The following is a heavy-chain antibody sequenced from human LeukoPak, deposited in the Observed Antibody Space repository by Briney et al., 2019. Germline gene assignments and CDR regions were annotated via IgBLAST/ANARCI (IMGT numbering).Heavy chain of an antibody. J-gene: IGHJ4*02. V-gene: IGHV4-34*01. D-gene: IGHD6-6*01. CDR2: INHSGST. Sequence: SETLSLTCAVYGGSFSGYYWSWIRQPLGKGLEWIGAINHSGSTNYNPSLTRRVTISVETSKSQVSLKRSSVTAADTAVYYCARGGIAARTYYFDYWGQGTLVTVSS. CDR3: ARGGIAARTYYFDY. CDR1: GGSFSGYY.